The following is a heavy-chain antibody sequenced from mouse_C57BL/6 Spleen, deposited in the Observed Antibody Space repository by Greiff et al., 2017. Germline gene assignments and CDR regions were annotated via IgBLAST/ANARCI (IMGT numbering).Heavy chain of an antibody. CDR2: IYPRDGST. CDR3: ARRYDGYYPYFDY. V-gene: IGHV1-85*01. Sequence: LVESGPELVKPGASVKLSCKASGYTFTSYDINWVKQRPGQGLEWIGWIYPRDGSTKYNEKFKGKATLTVDTSSSTAYMELHSLTSEDSAVYFCARRYDGYYPYFDYWGQGTTLTVSS. J-gene: IGHJ2*01. D-gene: IGHD2-3*01. CDR1: GYTFTSYD.